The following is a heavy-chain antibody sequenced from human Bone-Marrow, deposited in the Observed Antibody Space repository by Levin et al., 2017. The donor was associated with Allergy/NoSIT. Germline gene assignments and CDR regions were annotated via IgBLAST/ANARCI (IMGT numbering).Heavy chain of an antibody. CDR3: GRDSGGAAAIDY. Sequence: PPGGSLRLSCAASGFNFNNHWMHWVRQVPGKGLVWVARLNTDGSTTSYADSVKGRFIISRDNTKKTVYLELNSLRAEDTALYYCGRDSGGAAAIDYWGQGTLVTVSS. CDR2: LNTDGSTT. J-gene: IGHJ4*02. D-gene: IGHD3-10*01. CDR1: GFNFNNHW. V-gene: IGHV3-74*01.